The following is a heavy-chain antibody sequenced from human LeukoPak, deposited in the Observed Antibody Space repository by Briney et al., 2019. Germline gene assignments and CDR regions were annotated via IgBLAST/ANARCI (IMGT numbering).Heavy chain of an antibody. Sequence: SETLSLTCAVYGGSFSGYYWSWIRQPPGKGLEWIGEINHSGSTNYNPSLKSRVTISVDTSKNQFSLKLSSVTAADTAVYYCARAGYSSGWWVGCFDYWGQGTLVTVSS. D-gene: IGHD6-19*01. J-gene: IGHJ4*02. CDR1: GGSFSGYY. CDR2: INHSGST. CDR3: ARAGYSSGWWVGCFDY. V-gene: IGHV4-34*01.